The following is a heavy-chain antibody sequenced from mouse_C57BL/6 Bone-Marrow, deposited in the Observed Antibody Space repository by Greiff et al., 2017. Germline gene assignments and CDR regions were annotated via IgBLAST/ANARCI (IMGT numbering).Heavy chain of an antibody. J-gene: IGHJ1*03. V-gene: IGHV5-9-1*02. Sequence: EVKLVESGEGLVKPGGSLKLSCAASGFTFSSYAMSWVRQTPEKRLEWVAYISSGGDYIYYADTVKGRFTISRDNARNTLYLQMSSLKSEDTAMYYCTRVIYYDYDGTGYFDVWGTGTTVTVSS. CDR2: ISSGGDYI. D-gene: IGHD2-4*01. CDR1: GFTFSSYA. CDR3: TRVIYYDYDGTGYFDV.